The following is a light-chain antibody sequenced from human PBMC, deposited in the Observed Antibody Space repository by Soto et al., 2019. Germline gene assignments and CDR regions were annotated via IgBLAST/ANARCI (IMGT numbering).Light chain of an antibody. CDR1: QSISSY. J-gene: IGKJ4*01. CDR2: AAS. Sequence: DIQMTQSPSSLSASVGDRVTITCRARQSISSYLNWYQQKPGKAPKLLIYAASSLQSGVPSRFSGSGSGKDFTLIISSLHPEDFATYYCQQSYSTPPCFPVGVGT. V-gene: IGKV1-39*01. CDR3: QQSYSTPPCFP.